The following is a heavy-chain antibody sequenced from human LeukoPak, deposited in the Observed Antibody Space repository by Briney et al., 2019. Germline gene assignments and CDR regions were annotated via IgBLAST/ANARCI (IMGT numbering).Heavy chain of an antibody. CDR2: IYYSGST. J-gene: IGHJ6*03. CDR1: GGSISSHY. V-gene: IGHV4-59*11. CDR3: ARDPGDYMDV. D-gene: IGHD7-27*01. Sequence: PSETLSLTCTVSGGSISSHYWSWIRQPPRKGLEWIGYIYYSGSTNYNPSLKSRVTISVDTSKNQFSLKLSSVTAADTAVYYCARDPGDYMDVWGKGTTVTVSS.